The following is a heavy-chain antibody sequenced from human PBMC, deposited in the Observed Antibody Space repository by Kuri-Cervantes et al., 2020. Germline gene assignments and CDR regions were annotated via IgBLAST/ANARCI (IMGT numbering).Heavy chain of an antibody. CDR3: AKESGYSYGYYYYYYGMDV. J-gene: IGHJ6*02. CDR2: ISRNSGSI. CDR1: GFTFDDYA. Sequence: SLKISCAASGFTFDDYAMHWVRQAPGKGLEWVSGISRNSGSIGYADSVKGRFTISRDNAKNSLYLQMNSLRAEDTALYYCAKESGYSYGYYYYYYGMDVWGQGTTVTVSS. D-gene: IGHD5-18*01. V-gene: IGHV3-9*01.